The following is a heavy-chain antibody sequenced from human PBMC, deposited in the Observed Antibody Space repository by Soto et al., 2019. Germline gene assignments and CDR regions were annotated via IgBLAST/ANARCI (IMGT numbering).Heavy chain of an antibody. V-gene: IGHV4-39*01. CDR2: IYYSGST. D-gene: IGHD2-21*02. J-gene: IGHJ4*02. CDR3: ARIRCLSDRFCGGDYSDY. CDR1: GGSISSSSYY. Sequence: QLQLQESGPGLVKPSETLSLTCTVSGGSISSSSYYWGWIRQPPGKGLEWIGSIYYSGSTYYNPSLKSRVTISVDTSKNQFSLKLSSVTAADTAVYYCARIRCLSDRFCGGDYSDYWGQGTLVTVSS.